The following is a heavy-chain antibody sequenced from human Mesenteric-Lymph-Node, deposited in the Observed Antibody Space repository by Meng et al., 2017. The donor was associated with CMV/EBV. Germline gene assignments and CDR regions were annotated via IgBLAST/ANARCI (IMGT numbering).Heavy chain of an antibody. D-gene: IGHD3-10*01. CDR2: IYWDDDT. CDR3: VHTYYYGSGSAPFDS. J-gene: IGHJ4*02. V-gene: IGHV2-5*02. Sequence: SGFSISNSGMGVGWIRQPPGKALEWLALIYWDDDTGYSPSLNSRRTITKDTSKNQVVLTMTNVDPVDTATYYCVHTYYYGSGSAPFDSWGQGTLVTVSS. CDR1: GFSISNSGMG.